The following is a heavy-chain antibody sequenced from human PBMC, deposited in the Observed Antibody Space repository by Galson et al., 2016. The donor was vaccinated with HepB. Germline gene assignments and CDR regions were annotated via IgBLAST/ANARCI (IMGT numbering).Heavy chain of an antibody. V-gene: IGHV3-23*01. CDR2: ISGNGGST. CDR1: GFTFSRYA. Sequence: SLRLSCAASGFTFSRYAMSWVRQAPGKGLEWVSTISGNGGSTYYADSVKGRFTISTANSKNTLYLQMNGLGADDTAVYYCAKIIMVQGGFYFYGMNVWGQGTTVTVSS. CDR3: AKIIMVQGGFYFYGMNV. D-gene: IGHD3-10*01. J-gene: IGHJ6*02.